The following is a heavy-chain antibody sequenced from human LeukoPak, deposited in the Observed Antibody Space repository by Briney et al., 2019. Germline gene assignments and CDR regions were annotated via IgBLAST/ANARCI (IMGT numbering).Heavy chain of an antibody. CDR2: INWNGGST. CDR1: GFTFSDYY. J-gene: IGHJ4*02. Sequence: PGGSLRLSCAASGFTFSDYYMSWIRQVPGKGLEWVSGINWNGGSTGYADSVKGRFTISRDNAKNSLYLQMNSLRAEDTALYYCARGATGTTFDYWGQGTLVTVSS. D-gene: IGHD1-1*01. CDR3: ARGATGTTFDY. V-gene: IGHV3-20*04.